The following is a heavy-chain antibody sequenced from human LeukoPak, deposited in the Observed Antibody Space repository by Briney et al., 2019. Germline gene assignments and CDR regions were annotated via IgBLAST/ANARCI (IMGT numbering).Heavy chain of an antibody. Sequence: SETLSLTCTVSGGSISGYYWTWIRQPAGKGLECIGHIHTSGSTNFNPSLKSRVIMSVDTSKNQFSLKLDSVTAADTAVYYCARGGTKAAATFDYWGQGTLVTV. J-gene: IGHJ4*02. V-gene: IGHV4-4*07. CDR1: GGSISGYY. CDR3: ARGGTKAAATFDY. CDR2: IHTSGST. D-gene: IGHD2-15*01.